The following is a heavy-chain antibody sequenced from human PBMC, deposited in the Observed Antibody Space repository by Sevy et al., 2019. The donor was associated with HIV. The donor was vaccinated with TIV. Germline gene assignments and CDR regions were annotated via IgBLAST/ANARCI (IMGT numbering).Heavy chain of an antibody. CDR1: GFTFSNYN. CDR2: ITSGTSYM. J-gene: IGHJ4*02. D-gene: IGHD6-13*01. CDR3: ARGVGSNWFFNY. Sequence: GGSLRLSCAASGFTFSNYNMHWVRQAPGKGLEWISSITSGTSYMDYADSVKGRFTISTNSAKNSLYLQMNSLRVEETAVYYCARGVGSNWFFNYWGQGALVTVSS. V-gene: IGHV3-21*01.